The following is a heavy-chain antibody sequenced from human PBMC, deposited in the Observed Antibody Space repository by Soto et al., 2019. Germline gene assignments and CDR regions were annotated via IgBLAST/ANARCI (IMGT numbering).Heavy chain of an antibody. J-gene: IGHJ4*02. Sequence: SETLSLTCSVSGVSTSNHYWTWIRKPPGQGPEWIGCIYYRGTTNYNASFNSRVTISVDTSKNQFSLKLTSVTTADTAVYYCARGYGNPYHHHEFAYWAQRTLVTVSS. CDR1: GVSTSNHY. CDR2: IYYRGTT. V-gene: IGHV4-59*11. CDR3: ARGYGNPYHHHEFAY. D-gene: IGHD2-2*01.